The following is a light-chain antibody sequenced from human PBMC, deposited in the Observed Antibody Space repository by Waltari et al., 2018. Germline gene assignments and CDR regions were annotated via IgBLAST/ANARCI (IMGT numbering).Light chain of an antibody. V-gene: IGKV3-11*01. Sequence: DIVFTQSPATLSFSPAERATLSRRASQSVSTYLAWYQQTPGQAPRLIIYDASNRAPNSPARFSGSWSGKDFTLTISSLDHEDFAVYYCQQRSVWPPGFGQGTKVEIK. CDR1: QSVSTY. CDR3: QQRSVWPPG. J-gene: IGKJ1*01. CDR2: DAS.